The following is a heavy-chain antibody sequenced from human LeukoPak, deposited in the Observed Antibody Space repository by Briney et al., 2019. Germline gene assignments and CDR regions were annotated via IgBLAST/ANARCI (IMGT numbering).Heavy chain of an antibody. D-gene: IGHD1-1*01. CDR2: IYSGGST. V-gene: IGHV3-53*01. Sequence: GGSLRLSCAVSGFTVSSNYMSWVRQAPGKGLEWVSVIYSGGSTYYADSVKGRLTITRDNSKNTVYLQMNSLRAEDTAVYYCARDSETETGWYYYGMDVWGQGTTVTVSS. CDR1: GFTVSSNY. J-gene: IGHJ6*02. CDR3: ARDSETETGWYYYGMDV.